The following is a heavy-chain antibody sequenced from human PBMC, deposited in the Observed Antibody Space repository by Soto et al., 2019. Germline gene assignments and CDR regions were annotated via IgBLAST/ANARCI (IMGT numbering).Heavy chain of an antibody. CDR2: IFSNDEK. V-gene: IGHV2-26*01. D-gene: IGHD3-10*01. J-gene: IGHJ4*02. Sequence: QVTLKESGPVLVKPTETLTLTCTVSGFSLSNARMGVSWIRQPPGKALEWLAHIFSNDEKSYSTSLKSRLTIAKDTSKCLVVLTMTNMDPVDTTTYYCARIREALWFGQYYFDYWGQGTLVTVSS. CDR3: ARIREALWFGQYYFDY. CDR1: GFSLSNARMG.